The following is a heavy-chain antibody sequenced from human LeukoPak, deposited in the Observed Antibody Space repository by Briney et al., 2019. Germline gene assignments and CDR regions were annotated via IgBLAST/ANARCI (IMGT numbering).Heavy chain of an antibody. V-gene: IGHV4-59*12. CDR1: GGSISSYY. Sequence: ASETLSLTCTVSGGSISSYYWSWIRQPPGKGLEWLGYIYYSGSTNYNPSLKGRVTISVDTSKNQFSLKLSSVTAADTAVYYCARDIVVVVAARGFDYWGQGTLVTVSS. D-gene: IGHD2-15*01. CDR3: ARDIVVVVAARGFDY. J-gene: IGHJ4*02. CDR2: IYYSGST.